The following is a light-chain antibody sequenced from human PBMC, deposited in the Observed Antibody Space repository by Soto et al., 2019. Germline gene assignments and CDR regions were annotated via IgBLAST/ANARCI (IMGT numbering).Light chain of an antibody. Sequence: DIVITQSPLSLPVTPGEPASIACGSSQSLLHSHGYHYLDWYLQKXGQSPQXXIYLASNRASGVPDRFSGSGSGTDFTLKISRVEADDVGVYYCMQVLQSPITFGQGTRLEIK. CDR3: MQVLQSPIT. CDR2: LAS. J-gene: IGKJ5*01. V-gene: IGKV2-28*01. CDR1: QSLLHSHGYHY.